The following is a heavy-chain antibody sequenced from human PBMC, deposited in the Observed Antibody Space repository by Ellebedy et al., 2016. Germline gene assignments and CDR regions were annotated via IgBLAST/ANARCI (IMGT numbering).Heavy chain of an antibody. Sequence: GGSLRLXCAASGFTFSSYSMNWVRQAPGKGLEWVSYISSSSSTIYYADSVKGRFTISRDNAKNSLYLQMNSLRDEDTAVYYCARVSDLDYGVLGDAFDSWGQGTMVTVSS. CDR2: ISSSSSTI. CDR3: ARVSDLDYGVLGDAFDS. D-gene: IGHD4-17*01. V-gene: IGHV3-48*02. J-gene: IGHJ3*02. CDR1: GFTFSSYS.